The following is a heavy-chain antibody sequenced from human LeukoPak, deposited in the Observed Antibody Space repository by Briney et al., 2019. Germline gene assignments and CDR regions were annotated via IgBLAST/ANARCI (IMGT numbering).Heavy chain of an antibody. V-gene: IGHV1-69*06. CDR2: IIPIFGTA. CDR1: GGTFSSYA. CDR3: ARLPSSSSSDDFDY. J-gene: IGHJ4*02. Sequence: SVKVSCKASGGTFSSYAISWVRQAPGQGLEWMGGIIPIFGTANYAQKFQGRVTITADKSTSTAYMELSSLRSEDTAVYYCARLPSSSSSDDFDYWGQGTLVTVSS. D-gene: IGHD6-6*01.